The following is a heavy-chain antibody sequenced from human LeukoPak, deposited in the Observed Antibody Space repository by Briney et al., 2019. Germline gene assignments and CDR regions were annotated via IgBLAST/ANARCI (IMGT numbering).Heavy chain of an antibody. CDR2: ISHSGST. J-gene: IGHJ5*02. Sequence: SETLSLTCGVSGGSLSGYYWSWIRQPLGKGLEWIGEISHSGSTQYNPSFKSRVTMSVDTSRNQFSLKLNSVTAADTAVYYCARHRNRGIIPHFDLWGQGSLVTVSS. D-gene: IGHD3-10*01. CDR1: GGSLSGYY. CDR3: ARHRNRGIIPHFDL. V-gene: IGHV4-34*01.